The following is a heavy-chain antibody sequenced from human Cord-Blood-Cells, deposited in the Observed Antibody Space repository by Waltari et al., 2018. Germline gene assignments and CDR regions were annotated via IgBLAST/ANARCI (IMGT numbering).Heavy chain of an antibody. CDR2: IYTSGST. CDR1: GGSISSGSYY. J-gene: IGHJ4*02. CDR3: ARGTDSSFDY. Sequence: QVQLQESGPGLVKPSQTLSLTCTVSGGSISSGSYYWSWIRQPAGKGLEWIGYIYTSGSTNYNPSLKSRVTISVDTSKNQFSLKLSSATAADTAVYYCARGTDSSFDYWGQGTLVTVSS. D-gene: IGHD6-13*01. V-gene: IGHV4-61*09.